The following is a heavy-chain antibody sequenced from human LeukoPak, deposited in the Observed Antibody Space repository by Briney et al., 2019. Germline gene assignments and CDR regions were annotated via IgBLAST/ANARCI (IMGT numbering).Heavy chain of an antibody. D-gene: IGHD6-13*01. CDR3: ARDLAAAGSV. Sequence: SQTLSLTCAVSGGSISSGGYSWSWIRQPPGKGLEWIGYIYHSGSTYYNPSLKSRVTISVDRSKNQFSLQLSSVTAADTAVYYCARDLAAAGSVWGQGTLVTVSS. CDR1: GGSISSGGYS. J-gene: IGHJ4*02. V-gene: IGHV4-30-2*01. CDR2: IYHSGST.